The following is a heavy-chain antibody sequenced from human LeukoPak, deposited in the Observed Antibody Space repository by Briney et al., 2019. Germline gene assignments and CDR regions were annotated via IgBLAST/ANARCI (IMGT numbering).Heavy chain of an antibody. D-gene: IGHD3-22*01. CDR2: IKQDGSEK. Sequence: GGSLRLSCAASGFTFSSYWMSWVRQAPGKGLEWGSNIKQDGSEKYYVDSLKGRFTISRDNDKISLFLQMNSLRAEDTAVYYCARDGGEYYYDNSDYWGNFDYWGQGTLVTVSS. J-gene: IGHJ4*02. V-gene: IGHV3-7*01. CDR1: GFTFSSYW. CDR3: ARDGGEYYYDNSDYWGNFDY.